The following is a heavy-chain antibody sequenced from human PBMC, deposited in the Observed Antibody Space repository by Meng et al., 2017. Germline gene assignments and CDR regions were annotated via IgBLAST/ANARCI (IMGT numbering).Heavy chain of an antibody. CDR3: ARCLRITMVRRVKGLFDP. J-gene: IGHJ5*02. V-gene: IGHV4-34*01. CDR1: VAAFKGYN. CDR2: FNHIGCS. D-gene: IGHD3-10*01. Sequence: WGAGPFKAQDTQSLTVSVYVAAFKGYNRSWNLHPPGQGPEWIREFNHIGCSNYTPSLKSRVTISLDTSKNQFSLQLVSVTAADTAVYYCARCLRITMVRRVKGLFDPWGQGTLVTVSS.